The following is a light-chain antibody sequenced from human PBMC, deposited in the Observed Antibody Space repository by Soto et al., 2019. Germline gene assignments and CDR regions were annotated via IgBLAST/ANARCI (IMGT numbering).Light chain of an antibody. CDR2: GAS. J-gene: IGKJ1*01. V-gene: IGKV3D-20*02. CDR3: HQRSNWPRT. Sequence: EIVLTQSPGTLSLSPWERATLSCRASQSVSGRYLAWYQQKPGQAPRLLIHGASSRVTGIPARFSGSGSGTDFTLTISSLEPEDFAVYYCHQRSNWPRTFGQGTKVDIK. CDR1: QSVSGRY.